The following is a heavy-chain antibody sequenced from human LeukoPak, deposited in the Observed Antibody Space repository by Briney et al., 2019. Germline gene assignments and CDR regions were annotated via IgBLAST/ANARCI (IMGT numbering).Heavy chain of an antibody. CDR1: GYTFTSYD. CDR3: ARGFSDSSGWYWHYYYYMDV. V-gene: IGHV1-8*01. Sequence: ASVKVSCKASGYTFTSYDINWVRQATGQGLEWMGWVNPNSGNTGYAQKFQGRVTMTRNTSISTAYMELSSLRSEDTAVYYCARGFSDSSGWYWHYYYYMDVWGKGTTVTVSS. CDR2: VNPNSGNT. D-gene: IGHD6-19*01. J-gene: IGHJ6*03.